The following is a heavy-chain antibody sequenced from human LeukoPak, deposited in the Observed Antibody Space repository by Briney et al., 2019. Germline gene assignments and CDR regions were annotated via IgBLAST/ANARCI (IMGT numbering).Heavy chain of an antibody. V-gene: IGHV3-11*01. CDR3: ARAEIQGAFDI. D-gene: IGHD5-24*01. J-gene: IGHJ3*02. CDR2: ISSSGSTI. Sequence: GGSLRLSCAASGFTLTNNAMSWVRQAPGKGLEWVSYISSSGSTIYYADSVKGRFTISRDNAKNSLYLQMNSLRAEDTAVYYCARAEIQGAFDIWGQGTMVTVSS. CDR1: GFTLTNNA.